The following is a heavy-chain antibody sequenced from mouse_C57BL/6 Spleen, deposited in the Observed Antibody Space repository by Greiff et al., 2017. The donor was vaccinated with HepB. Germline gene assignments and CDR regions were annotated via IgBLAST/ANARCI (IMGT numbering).Heavy chain of an antibody. CDR1: GYAFSSSW. Sequence: VQLQQSGPELVKPGASVKISCKASGYAFSSSWMNWVKQRPGKGLEWIGRIYPGDGDTNYNGKFKGKATLTADKSSSTAYMQLSSLTSEDSAVYFCARMDYRGFAYWGQGTLVTVSA. V-gene: IGHV1-82*01. CDR2: IYPGDGDT. CDR3: ARMDYRGFAY. J-gene: IGHJ3*01. D-gene: IGHD2-12*01.